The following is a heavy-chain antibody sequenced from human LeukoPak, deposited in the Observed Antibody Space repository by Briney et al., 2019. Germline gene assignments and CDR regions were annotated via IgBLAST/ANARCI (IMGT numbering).Heavy chain of an antibody. CDR1: GYTFTSYD. Sequence: ASVKVSCKASGYTFTSYDINWVRQATGQGLEWMGWMNPNSCNTGYAQKFQGRVTMTRNTSISTAYMELSSLRSEDTAVYYCARGREPYYYFDYWGQGTLVTVSS. V-gene: IGHV1-8*01. CDR2: MNPNSCNT. CDR3: ARGREPYYYFDY. J-gene: IGHJ4*02. D-gene: IGHD5-24*01.